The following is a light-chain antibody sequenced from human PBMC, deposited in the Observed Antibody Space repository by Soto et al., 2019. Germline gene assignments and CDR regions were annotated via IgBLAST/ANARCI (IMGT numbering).Light chain of an antibody. CDR3: QQCGSSPRT. V-gene: IGKV3-20*01. CDR1: QSVSSSY. Sequence: EIVLTQSPGTLSLSPGERATLSCRASQSVSSSYLAWYQQKPGQAPRLLIYGASGRATGIPDRFSGSGSGTDFTLIISRLEPEDFAVYYCQQCGSSPRTFGQGTKVEIK. J-gene: IGKJ1*01. CDR2: GAS.